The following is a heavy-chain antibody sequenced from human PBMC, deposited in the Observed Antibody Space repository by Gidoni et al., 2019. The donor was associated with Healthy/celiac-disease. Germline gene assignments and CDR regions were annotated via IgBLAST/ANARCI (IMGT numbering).Heavy chain of an antibody. CDR2: IKSKTDGRTT. J-gene: IGHJ4*02. D-gene: IGHD3-3*01. CDR1: GFPFGQAW. V-gene: IGHV3-15*01. CDR3: TAKYDFWRKYLGY. Sequence: EVLLVVSGGGLVNPWGFLGLSCAASGFPFGQAWMSWFRQAPGKGLEWVGSIKSKTDGRTTDYAEPGKGRFTNTRDDSKNPLYVQMNSLKTEDKAVYYCTAKYDFWRKYLGYWGQGTLVTVSS.